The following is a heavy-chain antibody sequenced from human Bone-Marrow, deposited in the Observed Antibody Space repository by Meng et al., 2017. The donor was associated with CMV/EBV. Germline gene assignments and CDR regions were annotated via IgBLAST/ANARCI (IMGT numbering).Heavy chain of an antibody. D-gene: IGHD2-2*01. CDR3: ARLVYCSSTSCPSGWFDP. J-gene: IGHJ5*02. CDR2: IYTSGST. Sequence: SETLSLTCTVSGGSISSYYWSWIRQPAGKGLEWIGRIYTSGSTNYNPSLKSRVTMSVDTSKNQFSLKLSSVTAADTAVYYCARLVYCSSTSCPSGWFDPWGQGTLVTVSS. CDR1: GGSISSYY. V-gene: IGHV4-4*07.